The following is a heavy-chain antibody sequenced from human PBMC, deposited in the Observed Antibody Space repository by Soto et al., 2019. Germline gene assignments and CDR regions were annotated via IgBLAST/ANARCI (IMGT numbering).Heavy chain of an antibody. CDR2: IYYTGST. D-gene: IGHD2-15*01. CDR1: GGSIKTYY. J-gene: IGHJ3*02. Sequence: SETLSLTCSVSGGSIKTYYWSWIRQPPGKGLEWIGYIYYTGSTNYSPSLKSRVTIPIDTSKNQFSLKLSSVTAADTAMYYCARNLGCSGGTCNDAFDIWGQGTMVTVSS. V-gene: IGHV4-59*01. CDR3: ARNLGCSGGTCNDAFDI.